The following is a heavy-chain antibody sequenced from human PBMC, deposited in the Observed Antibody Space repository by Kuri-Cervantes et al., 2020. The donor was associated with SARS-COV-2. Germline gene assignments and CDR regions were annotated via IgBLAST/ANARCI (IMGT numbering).Heavy chain of an antibody. CDR1: GFTFSGYA. Sequence: GESLKISCAASGFTFSGYAMSWVRQAPGKGLEWVSVIYSGGSSTYHADSVKGRFTISRDNSKNTLYLQMNSLRAEDTAVYYCASMVRGNYGMDVWGQGTTVTVSS. J-gene: IGHJ6*02. CDR2: IYSGGSST. CDR3: ASMVRGNYGMDV. D-gene: IGHD3-10*01. V-gene: IGHV3-23*03.